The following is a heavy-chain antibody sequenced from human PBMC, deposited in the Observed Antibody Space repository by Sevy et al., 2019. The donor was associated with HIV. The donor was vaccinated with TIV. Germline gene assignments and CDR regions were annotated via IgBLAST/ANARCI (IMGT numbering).Heavy chain of an antibody. CDR1: GFTCDGYA. CDR3: TRALATADSPESFFDY. V-gene: IGHV3-49*03. J-gene: IGHJ4*02. D-gene: IGHD5-18*01. Sequence: GGSLRLSCTTSGFTCDGYAMSWFRQAPGKGLEWVAFITRNSYEAYGGTTDYAASVKGRFIISRDDSKSIAYLQMKSLKTEDTAVYYCTRALATADSPESFFDYWGQGTLVTVSS. CDR2: ITRNSYEAYGGTT.